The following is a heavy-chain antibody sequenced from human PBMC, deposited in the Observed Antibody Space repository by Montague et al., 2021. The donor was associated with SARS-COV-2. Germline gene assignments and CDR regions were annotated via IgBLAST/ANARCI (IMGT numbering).Heavy chain of an antibody. CDR2: IDYSGST. CDR1: GGSISTYY. V-gene: IGHV4-59*01. D-gene: IGHD3-9*01. J-gene: IGHJ6*02. CDR3: ARLPYDNSYGMDV. Sequence: SETLSLTCTVSGGSISTYYWNWIRQFPGKGLEWIGYIDYSGSTNYNPSLQSRVIVSVDRSKIQISLKLNSVTAADTAIYYCARLPYDNSYGMDVWGQGTTGTVSS.